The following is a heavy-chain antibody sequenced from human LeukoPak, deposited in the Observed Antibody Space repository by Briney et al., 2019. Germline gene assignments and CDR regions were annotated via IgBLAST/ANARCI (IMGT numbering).Heavy chain of an antibody. CDR3: ARANGDSIYYYYYYMDV. D-gene: IGHD4-17*01. Sequence: SETLSHTCTVSGGSISSGDYYWSWIRQPPGKGLEWIGYIYYSGSTYYNPSLKSRVTISVDTSKNQFSLKLSSVTAADTAVYYCARANGDSIYYYYYYMDVWGKGTTVTVSS. CDR1: GGSISSGDYY. J-gene: IGHJ6*03. V-gene: IGHV4-30-4*08. CDR2: IYYSGST.